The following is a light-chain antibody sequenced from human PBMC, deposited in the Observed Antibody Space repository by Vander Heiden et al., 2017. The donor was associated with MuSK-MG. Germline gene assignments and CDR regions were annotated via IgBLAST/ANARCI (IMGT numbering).Light chain of an antibody. V-gene: IGLV6-57*03. Sequence: NFMLTHHHSVSKSPRTTVTISFTRSVGSIASNYVQWYQQRPGSVPTNVIYEDNQSRSGVPDRFSGSIDSSSNSASLSISGLKTEDEADYYCQSYDSSNQVFGGGTKLTVL. CDR1: VGSIASNY. CDR2: EDN. CDR3: QSYDSSNQV. J-gene: IGLJ3*02.